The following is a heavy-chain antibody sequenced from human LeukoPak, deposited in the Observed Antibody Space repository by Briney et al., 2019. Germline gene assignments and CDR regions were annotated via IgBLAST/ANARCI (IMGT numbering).Heavy chain of an antibody. J-gene: IGHJ4*02. V-gene: IGHV4-38-2*02. CDR2: IYHSGST. CDR1: GYSISSGYY. CDR3: ARNGGAWGGVDF. D-gene: IGHD3-16*01. Sequence: SETLSLTCSVSGYSISSGYYWGWIRQPPGKGLEWIGSIYHSGSTYYNPSLKSRITISVDTSKNQFSLKLSSVTAADTAVYYCARNGGAWGGVDFWGQGTLVTVSS.